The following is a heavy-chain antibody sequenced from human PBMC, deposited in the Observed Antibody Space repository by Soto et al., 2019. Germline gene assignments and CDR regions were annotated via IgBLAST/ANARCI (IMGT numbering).Heavy chain of an antibody. D-gene: IGHD6-13*01. J-gene: IGHJ6*02. V-gene: IGHV4-31*03. CDR3: ARVSSSWSYYYYYGMDV. CDR1: GGSISRGGYY. Sequence: QVQLQESGPGLVKPSQTLSLTCTVSGGSISRGGYYWSWIRQHPGKGLEWVGYIYYSGSTYYNPCLSGGLTISVDTSKNQFSLNLSSVTAADTAVYYCARVSSSWSYYYYYGMDVWGQGTTVTVSS. CDR2: IYYSGST.